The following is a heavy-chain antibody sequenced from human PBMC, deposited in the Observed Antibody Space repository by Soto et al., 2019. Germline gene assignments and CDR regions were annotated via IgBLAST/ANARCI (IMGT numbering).Heavy chain of an antibody. J-gene: IGHJ6*02. CDR3: ARMRPTGWHDYYFFGMDL. CDR1: GGSLTDHY. CDR2: VFSRGGT. D-gene: IGHD6-19*01. Sequence: QVQLQESGPGLVKPSETLSLTCNVSGGSLTDHYWTWIRQPPGKGLEWIGCVFSRGGTYYAPSLRRRVTISLDTSKNQFSLRLTSMTTADTAVYSCARMRPTGWHDYYFFGMDLWGQGTTVTVSS. V-gene: IGHV4-59*11.